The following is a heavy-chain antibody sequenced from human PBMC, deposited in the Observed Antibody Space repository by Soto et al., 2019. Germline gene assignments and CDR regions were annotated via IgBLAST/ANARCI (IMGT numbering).Heavy chain of an antibody. CDR2: IYYSGST. D-gene: IGHD3-22*01. V-gene: IGHV4-31*03. CDR1: GGSISSGGYY. Sequence: TLSLTCPVSGGSISSGGYYWTWIRQQPGKGLEWIGYIYYSGSTYYNPSLKSRLTISVDTSKNQFSLKLSSVTAADTAVYYCARDLKVCDSSGFLSLWPERVFDIWGQGTMVTVSS. J-gene: IGHJ3*02. CDR3: ARDLKVCDSSGFLSLWPERVFDI.